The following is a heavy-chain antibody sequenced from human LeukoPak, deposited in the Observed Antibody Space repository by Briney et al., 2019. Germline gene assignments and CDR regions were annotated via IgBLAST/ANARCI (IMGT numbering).Heavy chain of an antibody. V-gene: IGHV3-21*01. Sequence: GGSLRLSCAASGFTFSSYSMNWVRQAPGKALEWVSSISSSSSYIYYADSVKGRFTISRDNAKNSLYLQMNSLRAEDTAVYYCARDNTAMAPDYWGQRTLVTVSS. CDR3: ARDNTAMAPDY. D-gene: IGHD5-18*01. CDR1: GFTFSSYS. J-gene: IGHJ4*02. CDR2: ISSSSSYI.